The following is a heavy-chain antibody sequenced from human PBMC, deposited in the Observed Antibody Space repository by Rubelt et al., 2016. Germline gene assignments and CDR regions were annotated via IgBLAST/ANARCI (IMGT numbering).Heavy chain of an antibody. V-gene: IGHV4-34*02. CDR2: INHSGKT. J-gene: IGHJ4*02. CDR1: GGSFSGYY. Sequence: QVQLQERGAGLLKPSETLSLTCAVYGGSFSGYYWSWIRQPPGKGLEWIGEINHSGKTNYNPSLKSRVTVSVDTSKNQFSLKLSSGTAAETAVYYCARWWEVLQAFDYWGQGTLVTVSS. D-gene: IGHD1-26*01. CDR3: ARWWEVLQAFDY.